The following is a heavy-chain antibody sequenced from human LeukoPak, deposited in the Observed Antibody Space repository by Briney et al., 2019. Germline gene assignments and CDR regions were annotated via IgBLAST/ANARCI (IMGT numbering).Heavy chain of an antibody. CDR3: ARENEFSEFDY. CDR1: GFTFNSYT. J-gene: IGHJ4*02. D-gene: IGHD3-3*01. Sequence: PGGSLRLSCAASGFTFNSYTMNWVRQAPGKGLEWVSSISRSSSYIYYADSVKGRFTISRDNAKNSLFLQMNSLRAEDTAVYYCARENEFSEFDYWGQGTLVTVSS. CDR2: ISRSSSYI. V-gene: IGHV3-21*01.